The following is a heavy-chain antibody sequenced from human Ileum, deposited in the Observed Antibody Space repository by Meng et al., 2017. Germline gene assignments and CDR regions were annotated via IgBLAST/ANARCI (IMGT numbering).Heavy chain of an antibody. CDR1: GFSLNTVGVG. Sequence: QITLKESGPTLVEPTETLTLTCTSSGFSLNTVGVGVGWIRQPPGKALEWLALIYWDDEYRYSPSLRSRLTITKDTSRNQVVLRMTNVAPVDAGTYYCVHRLVAAQHWFDPWGQGTLVTVSS. J-gene: IGHJ5*02. V-gene: IGHV2-5*02. D-gene: IGHD6-6*01. CDR3: VHRLVAAQHWFDP. CDR2: IYWDDEY.